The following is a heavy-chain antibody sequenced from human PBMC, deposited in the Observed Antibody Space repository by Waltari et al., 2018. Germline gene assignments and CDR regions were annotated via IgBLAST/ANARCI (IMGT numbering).Heavy chain of an antibody. CDR2: INPKSGDT. Sequence: QVQLVQSGAEVKKSGASVTVSCKASGYTFTDFFIHWVRQAPGQGLEWMGRINPKSGDTSYAQRFQGRVTMTGDTSISTAYMEVTGLRSDDTAIYYCARSGGGTTSFGVAEWGQGSLVTGSS. CDR3: ARSGGGTTSFGVAE. CDR1: GYTFTDFF. D-gene: IGHD3-3*01. J-gene: IGHJ4*02. V-gene: IGHV1-2*06.